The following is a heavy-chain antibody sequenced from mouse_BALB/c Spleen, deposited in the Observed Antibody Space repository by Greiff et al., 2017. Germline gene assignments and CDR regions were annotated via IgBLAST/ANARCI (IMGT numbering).Heavy chain of an antibody. CDR1: GYSITSCYS. Sequence: EVQVVESGPDLVKPSQSLSLTCTVTGYSITSCYSWHWIRQFPGNKLEWMGYIHYSGSTNYNPTLKSRISITRDTSKNQCFLQLNSVTTEDTATYYCARYYYGSSYFDYWGQGTTLTVSS. V-gene: IGHV3-1*02. J-gene: IGHJ2*01. CDR2: IHYSGST. D-gene: IGHD1-1*01. CDR3: ARYYYGSSYFDY.